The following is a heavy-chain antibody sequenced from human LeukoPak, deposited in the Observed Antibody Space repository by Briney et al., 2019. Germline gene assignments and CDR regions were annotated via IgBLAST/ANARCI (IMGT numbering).Heavy chain of an antibody. CDR2: ISSGGTYK. V-gene: IGHV3-21*01. CDR1: RFTFSSYW. J-gene: IGHJ3*02. CDR3: ARPTTVTTISADAFDI. Sequence: GGSLRLSCAASRFTFSSYWMHWVRQAPGKGLEWVSSISSGGTYKYYADSVKGRFTISRDNAQNSLYLQMNSLRAEDSSVYYCARPTTVTTISADAFDIWGQGTMVTVSS. D-gene: IGHD4-17*01.